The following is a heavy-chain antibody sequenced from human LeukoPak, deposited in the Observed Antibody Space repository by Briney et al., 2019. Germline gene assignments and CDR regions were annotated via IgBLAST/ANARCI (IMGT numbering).Heavy chain of an antibody. J-gene: IGHJ4*02. V-gene: IGHV4-61*02. CDR1: GGSISSATYY. Sequence: PSETLSPTCTVSGGSISSATYYWSWIRQPAGKGLEWIGRIYTSGSTNYNPSLKSRVAISVDTSKNQFSLKLSSVTAADTAVYYCARNSCPSGSCYENRGYFDYWGQGTLVTVSS. CDR2: IYTSGST. CDR3: ARNSCPSGSCYENRGYFDY. D-gene: IGHD2-15*01.